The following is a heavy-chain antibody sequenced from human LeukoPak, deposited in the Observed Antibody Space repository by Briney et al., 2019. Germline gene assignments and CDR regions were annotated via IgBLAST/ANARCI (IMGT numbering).Heavy chain of an antibody. CDR3: ARAGGLSWFDP. CDR2: INPNSGGT. J-gene: IGHJ5*02. V-gene: IGHV1-2*06. D-gene: IGHD3-16*01. CDR1: GYSFTDKY. Sequence: ASVKVSCKASGYSFTDKYMHWVRQAPGQGLEGMGRINPNSGGTNYVQKFQGRVTMTTDTSMSTAYMELSRLTSDDTAVYYCARAGGLSWFDPWGQGTLVTVSS.